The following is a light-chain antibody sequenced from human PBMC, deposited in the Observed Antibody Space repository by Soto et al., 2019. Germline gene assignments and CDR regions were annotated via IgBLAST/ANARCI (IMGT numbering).Light chain of an antibody. CDR1: QSVSSTF. Sequence: EIVLTQSPGTLSLSPGERATLSCRASQSVSSTFLAWYQQKPGQAPRLLIFGVSNRATGTPDRFSGSGSGTDFTLTISRLEPEDFAVYYCGQFVSAPPRTFGQGTKVDIK. CDR3: GQFVSAPPRT. V-gene: IGKV3-20*01. CDR2: GVS. J-gene: IGKJ1*01.